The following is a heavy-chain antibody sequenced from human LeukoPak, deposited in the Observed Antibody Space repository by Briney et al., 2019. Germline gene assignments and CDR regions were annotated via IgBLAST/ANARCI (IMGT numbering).Heavy chain of an antibody. V-gene: IGHV1-18*01. CDR2: ISAYNGNT. Sequence: GASVKVSCKASGYTFTSYGISWVRQAPGQGLEWMGWISAYNGNTNYAQKLQGRVTMTTDTSTSTAYMELRSLRSEDTAVYYCARGGENPGDGYYFDYWGQGTLVTVSS. CDR1: GYTFTSYG. CDR3: ARGGENPGDGYYFDY. D-gene: IGHD5-24*01. J-gene: IGHJ4*02.